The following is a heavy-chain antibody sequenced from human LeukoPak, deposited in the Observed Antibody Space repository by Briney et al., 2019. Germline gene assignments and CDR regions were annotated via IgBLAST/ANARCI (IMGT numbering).Heavy chain of an antibody. Sequence: SETLSLTCTVAGGSISSSSYDWGWLRQPPGRGLEWIVIIYYSRNTYYNPSLKTLITISVATSNNPFSSQLRSAAPADPVLYFCARHLDPSGIGVAFDIWGTGTMVTVSS. CDR3: ARHLDPSGIGVAFDI. J-gene: IGHJ3*02. V-gene: IGHV4-39*01. CDR2: IYYSRNT. D-gene: IGHD3-10*01. CDR1: GGSISSSSYD.